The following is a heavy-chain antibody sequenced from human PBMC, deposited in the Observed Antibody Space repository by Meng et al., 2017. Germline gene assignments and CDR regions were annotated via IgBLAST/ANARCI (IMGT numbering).Heavy chain of an antibody. J-gene: IGHJ4*02. CDR3: AGADGRWLQFPPPLD. CDR2: INPNSGGT. Sequence: ASVKVSCKASGYTFTGYYMHWVRQAPGQGLEWMGWINPNSGGTNYAQKSQGRVTMTRDTSISAAYLVLSRLRSDDTTVYYCAGADGRWLQFPPPLDWGQGTLVTVSS. CDR1: GYTFTGYY. V-gene: IGHV1-2*02. D-gene: IGHD5-24*01.